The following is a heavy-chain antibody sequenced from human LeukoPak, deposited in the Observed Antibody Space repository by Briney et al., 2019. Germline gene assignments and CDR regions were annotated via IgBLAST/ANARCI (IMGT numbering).Heavy chain of an antibody. J-gene: IGHJ4*02. CDR1: GFTFSSYW. V-gene: IGHV3-7*01. Sequence: PGGSLRLSCVASGFTFSSYWMSWVRQAPGKGLEWVANIKQGGSEKYYVDSVKGRFTISRDNAKNSLYLQLNSLRADDAAVYYCARDVGPGDYWGQGTLVTVSS. D-gene: IGHD3-10*01. CDR3: ARDVGPGDY. CDR2: IKQGGSEK.